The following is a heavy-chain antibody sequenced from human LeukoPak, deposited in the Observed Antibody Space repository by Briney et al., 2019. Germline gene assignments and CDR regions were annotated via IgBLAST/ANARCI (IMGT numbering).Heavy chain of an antibody. CDR3: ARDAAPYDFWSGYYRNYFDY. CDR2: ISSSSSYI. V-gene: IGHV3-21*01. J-gene: IGHJ4*02. D-gene: IGHD3-3*01. Sequence: GGSLRLSCAASGFTFSSYSMNWVRQAPGKGLEWVSSISSSSSYIYYADSVKGRFTISRDNAKNSLYLQMNSLRAEDTAVYYCARDAAPYDFWSGYYRNYFDYWGQGTLVTVSS. CDR1: GFTFSSYS.